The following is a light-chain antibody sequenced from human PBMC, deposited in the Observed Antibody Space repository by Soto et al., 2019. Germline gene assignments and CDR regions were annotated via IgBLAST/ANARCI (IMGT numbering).Light chain of an antibody. J-gene: IGKJ1*01. CDR1: QSIRSSY. Sequence: EIVLTQSPGTLSLSPGESATLSCRASQSIRSSYLAWYQQTPGQAPRLLIYDASSRAAGIPDRFSGSGSGTDFTLTISGLEPEDFGVYYCQQYGGSPRTFGQGTKVAIK. CDR3: QQYGGSPRT. CDR2: DAS. V-gene: IGKV3-20*01.